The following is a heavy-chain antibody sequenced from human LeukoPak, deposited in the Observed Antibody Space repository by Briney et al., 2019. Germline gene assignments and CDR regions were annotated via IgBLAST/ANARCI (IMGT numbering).Heavy chain of an antibody. CDR1: GFTFSSYG. CDR2: ISYDGSNK. Sequence: GRSLRLFCAASGFTFSSYGMHWVRQAPGKGLDWVAVISYDGSNKYYADSVKGRFTVSRDNSKNTLFLQMNSLRAEDTAVYYCAKGSNRGVATIDYWGQGTLVTVSS. CDR3: AKGSNRGVATIDY. D-gene: IGHD5-12*01. V-gene: IGHV3-30*18. J-gene: IGHJ4*02.